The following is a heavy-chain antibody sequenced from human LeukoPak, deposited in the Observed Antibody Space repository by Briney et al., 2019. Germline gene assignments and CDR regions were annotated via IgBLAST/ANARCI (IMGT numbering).Heavy chain of an antibody. J-gene: IGHJ6*03. D-gene: IGHD6-19*01. V-gene: IGHV1-2*02. Sequence: ASVKVSCKASGYTFTGYYMHWVRRAPGQGLEWMGWINPNSGGTNYAQKFQGRVTMTRDTSISTAYMELSRLRSDDTAVYYCAKSFISGWDYYYYMDVWGKGTTVTVSS. CDR1: GYTFTGYY. CDR3: AKSFISGWDYYYYMDV. CDR2: INPNSGGT.